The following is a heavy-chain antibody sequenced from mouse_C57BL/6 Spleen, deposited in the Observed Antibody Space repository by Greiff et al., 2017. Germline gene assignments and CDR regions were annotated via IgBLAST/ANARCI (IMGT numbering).Heavy chain of an antibody. CDR3: ARPEGVVGELYWYFDG. D-gene: IGHD1-1*01. V-gene: IGHV1-52*01. CDR2: IDPSDSET. Sequence: QVQLQQPGAELVRPGSSVKLSCKASGYTFTSYWMHWVKQRPIQGLEWIGNIDPSDSETHYNQKFKDKATLTVDKSSSTAYMQLSSLTSEDSAVYYCARPEGVVGELYWYFDGWGTGTTVTVSS. J-gene: IGHJ1*03. CDR1: GYTFTSYW.